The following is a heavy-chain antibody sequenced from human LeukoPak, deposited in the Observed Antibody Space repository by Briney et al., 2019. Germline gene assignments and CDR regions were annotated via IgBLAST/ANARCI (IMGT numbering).Heavy chain of an antibody. CDR3: SRQADYNVLTGYFKGHLDY. V-gene: IGHV5-51*01. CDR2: IYPGDSDT. D-gene: IGHD3-9*01. CDR1: GSSFNTYL. J-gene: IGHJ4*02. Sequence: GASLQISCQGSGSSFNTYLIAWVRQLPGKGLEWMGIIYPGDSDTSYSPSFQGQVPISADESSSTAYLHWSSLKASDTAMYYCSRQADYNVLTGYFKGHLDYWGQGTLVTVSS.